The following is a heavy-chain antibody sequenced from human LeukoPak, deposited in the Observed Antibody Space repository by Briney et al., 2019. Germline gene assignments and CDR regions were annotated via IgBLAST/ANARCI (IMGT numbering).Heavy chain of an antibody. V-gene: IGHV3-21*01. CDR3: ARDLSLAMPGGFDY. D-gene: IGHD1-26*01. Sequence: GGTLRLSCAVSGFTFRRYSMNWVCQAQGQGRELDSTVSSGSDYIYYAGSGRGRFTIPRDNFRTSVFLEVNSLRAEDTAIYYCARDLSLAMPGGFDYWGQGVLVTVSS. CDR1: GFTFRRYS. J-gene: IGHJ4*02. CDR2: VSSGSDYI.